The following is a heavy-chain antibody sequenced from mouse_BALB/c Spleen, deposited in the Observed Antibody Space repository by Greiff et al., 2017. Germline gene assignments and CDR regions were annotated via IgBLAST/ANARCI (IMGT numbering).Heavy chain of an antibody. CDR2: ISYSGST. V-gene: IGHV3-2*02. Sequence: DVQLQESGPGLVKPSQSLSLTCTVTGYSITSDYAWNWIRQFPGNKLEWMGYISYSGSTSYNPSLKSRISITRDTSKNQFFLQLNSVTTEDTATYYCASGRYGNPFDYWGQGTTLTVSS. CDR3: ASGRYGNPFDY. CDR1: GYSITSDYA. J-gene: IGHJ2*01. D-gene: IGHD2-10*02.